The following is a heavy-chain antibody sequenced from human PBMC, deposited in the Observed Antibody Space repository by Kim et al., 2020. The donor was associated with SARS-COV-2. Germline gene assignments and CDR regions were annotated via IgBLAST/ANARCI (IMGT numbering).Heavy chain of an antibody. CDR2: ISGGGGST. D-gene: IGHD4-4*01. V-gene: IGHV3-23*01. CDR3: AVSNRWPPQWGDY. Sequence: GGSLRLSCAASGFTLSSYAMSWVRQAPGRGLEWVSTISGGGGSTYYADSVKGRFAISRDNSKNTLYLQMSSLRAEDTAVYYCAVSNRWPPQWGDYWGQGTLVTVSS. CDR1: GFTLSSYA. J-gene: IGHJ4*02.